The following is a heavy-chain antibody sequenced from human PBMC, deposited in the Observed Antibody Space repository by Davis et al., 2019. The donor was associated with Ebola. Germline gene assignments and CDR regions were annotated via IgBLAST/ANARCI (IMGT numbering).Heavy chain of an antibody. CDR1: GFTFSDYD. D-gene: IGHD3-16*02. CDR3: AQRWGSYRYFRH. CDR2: IRSSGNII. Sequence: PGGSLRLSCAAAGFTFSDYDMSWIRQAPGKGLEWISYIRSSGNIIYYEDSVKGRFTFSRDNSKNMLFLQMNSLKAEDTAVYYCAQRWGSYRYFRHWGQGTLVTVSS. J-gene: IGHJ4*02. V-gene: IGHV3-11*01.